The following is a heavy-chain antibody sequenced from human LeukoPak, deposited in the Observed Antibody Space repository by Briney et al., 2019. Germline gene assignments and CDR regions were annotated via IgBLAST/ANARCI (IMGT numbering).Heavy chain of an antibody. J-gene: IGHJ5*02. CDR1: GGSISSYY. V-gene: IGHV4-59*01. CDR3: ARVERGSWFDP. Sequence: SETLSLTCTVSGGSISSYYWSWIRQPPGKGLEWIGYIYYSGSTNYNPSLKSRVTISVDTSKNQFSLKLSSVTAADTAVYYCARVERGSWFDPWGQGTLVTVSS. CDR2: IYYSGST.